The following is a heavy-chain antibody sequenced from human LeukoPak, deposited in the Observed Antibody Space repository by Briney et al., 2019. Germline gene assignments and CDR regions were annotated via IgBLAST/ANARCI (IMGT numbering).Heavy chain of an antibody. V-gene: IGHV1-18*01. CDR3: AREKSTVIRKLLGY. J-gene: IGHJ4*02. CDR2: ISAYNGNT. Sequence: ASVKVSYKASGYTFTSYGISWVRQAPGQGLEWMGWISAYNGNTNYAQKLQGRVTMTTDTSTSTAYMELRSLRSDDTAVYYCAREKSTVIRKLLGYWGQGTLVTVSS. D-gene: IGHD4-11*01. CDR1: GYTFTSYG.